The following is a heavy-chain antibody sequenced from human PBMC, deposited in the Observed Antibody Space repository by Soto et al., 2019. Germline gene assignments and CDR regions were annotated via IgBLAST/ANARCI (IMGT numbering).Heavy chain of an antibody. D-gene: IGHD3-10*01. CDR3: ARDRSDYGSGSYYFDY. J-gene: IGHJ4*02. V-gene: IGHV3-53*01. CDR1: GFTVSSNY. CDR2: IYSGGST. Sequence: GGSLRLSCAASGFTVSSNYMSWVRQAPGKGLEWVSVIYSGGSTYYADSVKGRFIISRDNSKNTLYLQMNSLRAEDTAVYYCARDRSDYGSGSYYFDYWGQGTLVTVSS.